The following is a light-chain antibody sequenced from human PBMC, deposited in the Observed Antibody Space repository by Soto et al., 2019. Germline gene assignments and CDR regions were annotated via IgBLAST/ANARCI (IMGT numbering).Light chain of an antibody. CDR3: QQYYNTPFT. V-gene: IGKV4-1*01. CDR2: WAS. Sequence: DIVMTQSPDSLAVSLGERATINCKSSQSVLYSSNNKNCLAWYQQNPGQPPKLLIYWASTRESGVPDRFSGSGSGTDFTLTISSLQAEDVAVYYCQQYYNTPFTFGPGTKVDIK. CDR1: QSVLYSSNNKNC. J-gene: IGKJ3*01.